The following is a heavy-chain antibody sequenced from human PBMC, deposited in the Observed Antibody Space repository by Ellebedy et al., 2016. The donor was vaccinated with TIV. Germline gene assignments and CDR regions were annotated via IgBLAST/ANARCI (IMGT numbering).Heavy chain of an antibody. Sequence: GGSLRLSCLASGFTFSDHSMSWVRQAPGRGLEWVSSISSTSTYADYGDSVKGRFTVSRDNAKNPLYPQMNSLRSEDTAVYYCARDSIDSCDNDCYYYFDNWGQGTLVTVSS. V-gene: IGHV3-21*01. D-gene: IGHD2-21*01. J-gene: IGHJ4*02. CDR2: ISSTSTYA. CDR1: GFTFSDHS. CDR3: ARDSIDSCDNDCYYYFDN.